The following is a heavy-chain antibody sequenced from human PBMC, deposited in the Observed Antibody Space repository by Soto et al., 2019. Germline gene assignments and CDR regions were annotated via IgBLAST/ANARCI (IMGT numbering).Heavy chain of an antibody. CDR2: IYYSGST. J-gene: IGHJ4*02. D-gene: IGHD4-17*01. Sequence: QVQLQESGPGLVKPSQTLSLTCTVSGCSISSGDYYWSWIRQPPGKGLEWIGYIYYSGSTYYNPSLKSRVTIAVDTSKNQFSLKLSSVTAADTAVYYCARDPSPYGDYTTAYWGQGTLVTVSS. V-gene: IGHV4-30-4*01. CDR1: GCSISSGDYY. CDR3: ARDPSPYGDYTTAY.